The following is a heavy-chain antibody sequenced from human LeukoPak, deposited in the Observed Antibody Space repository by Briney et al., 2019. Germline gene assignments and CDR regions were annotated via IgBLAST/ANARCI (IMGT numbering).Heavy chain of an antibody. V-gene: IGHV3-15*01. CDR2: IKSKTDGGTT. CDR3: TTDDKNHYDLWSGPKVHDY. CDR1: GFTFSNAW. D-gene: IGHD3-3*01. J-gene: IGHJ4*02. Sequence: GGSLRLSCAASGFTFSNAWMSWVRQAPGKGLEWVGRIKSKTDGGTTDYAAPVKGRFTISRDDSKNTLYLQMNSLKTEDTAVYYCTTDDKNHYDLWSGPKVHDYWGQGTLVTVSS.